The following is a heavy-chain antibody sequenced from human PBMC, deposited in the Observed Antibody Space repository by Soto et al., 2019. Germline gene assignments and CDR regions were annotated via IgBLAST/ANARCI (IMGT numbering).Heavy chain of an antibody. Sequence: EVQLVESGGGLVQPGRSLRLSCAASGFTFDDYAMHWVRQAPGKGLEWVSGISWNSGSIGYADSVKGRFTISRDNAKNSLYLQMNSLRAEDTALYYCAKTAGYGDSQPYFDYWGQGTLVTVSS. CDR1: GFTFDDYA. D-gene: IGHD4-17*01. V-gene: IGHV3-9*01. CDR2: ISWNSGSI. J-gene: IGHJ4*02. CDR3: AKTAGYGDSQPYFDY.